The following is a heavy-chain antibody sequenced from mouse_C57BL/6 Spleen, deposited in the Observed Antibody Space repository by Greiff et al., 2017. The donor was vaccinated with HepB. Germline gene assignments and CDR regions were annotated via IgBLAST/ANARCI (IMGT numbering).Heavy chain of an antibody. CDR1: GFTFSDYG. V-gene: IGHV5-17*01. D-gene: IGHD1-1*01. CDR3: ARKKILRSYAMDY. CDR2: ISSGSSTI. J-gene: IGHJ4*01. Sequence: EVKVVESGGGLVKPGGSLKLSCAASGFTFSDYGMHWVRQAPEKGLEWVAYISSGSSTIYYADTVKGRFTISRDNAKNTLFLQMTSLRSEDTAMYYCARKKILRSYAMDYWGQGTSVTVSS.